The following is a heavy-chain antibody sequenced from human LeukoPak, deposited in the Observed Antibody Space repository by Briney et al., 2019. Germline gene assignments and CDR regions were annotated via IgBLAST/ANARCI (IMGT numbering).Heavy chain of an antibody. Sequence: GGSLRLSCAASGFTFSSYAMSWVRQAPGKGLEWVSAISGSGGSTYYADSVKGRFTISRDNSKNTLYLQMNGLRAEDTAVYYCAKGQWLTTGPNWFDPWGQGTLVTVSS. CDR3: AKGQWLTTGPNWFDP. CDR2: ISGSGGST. J-gene: IGHJ5*02. V-gene: IGHV3-23*01. D-gene: IGHD6-19*01. CDR1: GFTFSSYA.